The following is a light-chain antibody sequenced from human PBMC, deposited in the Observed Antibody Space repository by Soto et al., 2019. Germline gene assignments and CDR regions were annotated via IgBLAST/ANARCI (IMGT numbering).Light chain of an antibody. Sequence: QSVLTQPPSASGTPGQRVTISCSGSSSNIGSNTVNWYQQLPGTAPKLLIFINDQRPPGVPDRFSGSKSGTSASLAISGLHSEDEADYYCAAWDDSLSTWVFGGGTKVTVL. CDR1: SSNIGSNT. CDR3: AAWDDSLSTWV. CDR2: IND. J-gene: IGLJ3*02. V-gene: IGLV1-44*01.